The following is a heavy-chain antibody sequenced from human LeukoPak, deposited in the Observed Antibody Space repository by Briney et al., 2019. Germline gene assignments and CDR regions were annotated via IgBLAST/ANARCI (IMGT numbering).Heavy chain of an antibody. CDR3: ARETVGATTWFDP. D-gene: IGHD1-26*01. Sequence: SVKVSCKASGGTFSSYAISWVRQAPGQGLEWMGGIIPIFGTANYAQKFQGRVTTTADESTSTAYMELSSLRSEDTAVYYCARETVGATTWFDPWGQGTLVTVSS. J-gene: IGHJ5*02. CDR2: IIPIFGTA. V-gene: IGHV1-69*13. CDR1: GGTFSSYA.